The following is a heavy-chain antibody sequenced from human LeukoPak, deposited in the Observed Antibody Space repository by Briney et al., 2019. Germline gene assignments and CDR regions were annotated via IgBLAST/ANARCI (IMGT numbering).Heavy chain of an antibody. CDR2: ISYDGSNK. J-gene: IGHJ6*02. CDR1: GFTFSSYA. V-gene: IGHV3-30-3*01. D-gene: IGHD2-15*01. CDR3: AGVTGYCSGGSCRPAQPYYYYGMDV. Sequence: PGGSLRLSCAASGFTFSSYAMHWVRQAPGKGLEWVAVISYDGSNKYYADSVKGRFTISRDNSKNTLYLQMNSLRAEDTAVYYCAGVTGYCSGGSCRPAQPYYYYGMDVWGQGTTVTVSS.